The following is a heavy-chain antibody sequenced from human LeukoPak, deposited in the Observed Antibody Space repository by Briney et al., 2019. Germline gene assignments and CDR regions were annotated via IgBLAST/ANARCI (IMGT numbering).Heavy chain of an antibody. D-gene: IGHD4-17*01. CDR1: GFTFSDHY. Sequence: PGGSLRLSCATSGFTFSDHYMDWVRQAPGKGLEWVARTRTKAKDYTTEYAASVKGRFTVSRDESMHSLYLQMNSLKTEDTAVYYCARGPTVTFNYHYGMDVWGQGTTVTVS. CDR2: TRTKAKDYTT. CDR3: ARGPTVTFNYHYGMDV. V-gene: IGHV3-72*01. J-gene: IGHJ6*02.